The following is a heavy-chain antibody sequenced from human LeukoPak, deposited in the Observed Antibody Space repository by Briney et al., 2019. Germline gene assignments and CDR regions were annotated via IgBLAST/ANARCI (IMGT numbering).Heavy chain of an antibody. J-gene: IGHJ1*01. CDR2: IYSGGST. CDR1: RFTFSDFS. D-gene: IGHD2-21*01. V-gene: IGHV3-53*01. CDR3: ASVNGDGAEYFQH. Sequence: GGSLRLSCAASRFTFSDFSMNWVRQAPGKGLEWVSVIYSGGSTYYADSVKGRFTTPRDISKNTLYLQMNSLRAEDTAVYYCASVNGDGAEYFQHWGQGTLVTVSS.